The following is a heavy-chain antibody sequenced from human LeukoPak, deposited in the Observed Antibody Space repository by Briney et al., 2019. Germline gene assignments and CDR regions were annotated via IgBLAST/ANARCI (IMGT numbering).Heavy chain of an antibody. Sequence: GGSLRLSCAASGFTFSSYAMSWVRQAPGKGLEWVSAISGSGGSTYHADSVKDRFTISRDNSKNTLYLQMNSLRAEDTAVYYCAKARGSYFDCWGQGTLVTVSS. V-gene: IGHV3-23*01. D-gene: IGHD1-26*01. CDR1: GFTFSSYA. CDR2: ISGSGGST. CDR3: AKARGSYFDC. J-gene: IGHJ4*02.